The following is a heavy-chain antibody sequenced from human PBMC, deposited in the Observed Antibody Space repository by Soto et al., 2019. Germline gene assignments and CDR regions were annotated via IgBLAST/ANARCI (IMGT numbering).Heavy chain of an antibody. D-gene: IGHD1-26*01. CDR3: ARYSGSYWHYLDF. Sequence: GESLKISCKGSVYSFASHWVAWVRQMPEKGLEWIGTIYPGDSDTKYSPAFQGQVTISADTSVSTAYLQWRSLEATDSAIYYCARYSGSYWHYLDFWGQGTLVTVSS. CDR2: IYPGDSDT. V-gene: IGHV5-51*01. J-gene: IGHJ4*02. CDR1: VYSFASHW.